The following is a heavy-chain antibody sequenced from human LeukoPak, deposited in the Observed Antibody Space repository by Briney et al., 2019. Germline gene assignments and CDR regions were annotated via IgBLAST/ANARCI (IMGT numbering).Heavy chain of an antibody. CDR2: LLDSVNT. V-gene: IGHV4-59*11. D-gene: IGHD5-18*01. J-gene: IGHJ4*02. Sequence: SETLSLTCTVSGGSISSHYWSWIRQPPGKGLEWIAYLLDSVNTKDNPSLQSRLTPSADTSKNQFSLRLSSVTAADTAVYYCATIKRGSIYGYFDFWGQGIKVTVSS. CDR3: ATIKRGSIYGYFDF. CDR1: GGSISSHY.